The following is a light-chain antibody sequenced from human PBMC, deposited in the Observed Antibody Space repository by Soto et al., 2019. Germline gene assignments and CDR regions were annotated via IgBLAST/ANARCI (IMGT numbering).Light chain of an antibody. CDR1: SSDVGAYNY. CDR2: DVF. CDR3: CSYAGSYTLV. Sequence: QSALTQPRSVSGSPGQSVTISCSGTSSDVGAYNYVSWYQQHPGKAPKLMIFDVFKRPSWVPDRFSGSKSGNTASLTISGLQAEDEADYYCCSYAGSYTLVFGGGTKLTVL. V-gene: IGLV2-11*01. J-gene: IGLJ3*02.